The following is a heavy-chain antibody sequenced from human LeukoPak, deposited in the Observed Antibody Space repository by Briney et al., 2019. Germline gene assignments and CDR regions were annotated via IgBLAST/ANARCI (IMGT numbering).Heavy chain of an antibody. D-gene: IGHD2-15*01. V-gene: IGHV1-69*13. J-gene: IGHJ4*02. CDR3: AKHPSYSYYFVC. CDR2: MSPIFATA. Sequence: SVKVSCKASGGSFNNYAIRWVRQAPGQGLDWMGEMSPIFATANCAQKFKDRVTLTADESTSTACIDLRNLRSEDTAVYYCAKHPSYSYYFVCWGQGTLVTVSS. CDR1: GGSFNNYA.